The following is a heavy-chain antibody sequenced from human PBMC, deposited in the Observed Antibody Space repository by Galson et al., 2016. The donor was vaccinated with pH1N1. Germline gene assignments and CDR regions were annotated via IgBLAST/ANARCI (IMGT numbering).Heavy chain of an antibody. CDR1: GYSFTSQW. CDR2: VNPGGSTI. V-gene: IGHV5-51*03. D-gene: IGHD4-17*01. J-gene: IGHJ3*02. Sequence: QSGAEVTKPGESLKISCKASGYSFTSQWIAWVRQVPGKGLEWVGVVNPGGSTIRYSPPFQGQVTISIDKSINIAYLQWISLRASDTATYYCARQYDFGDYRGDAFDIWGQGTVVIVSS. CDR3: ARQYDFGDYRGDAFDI.